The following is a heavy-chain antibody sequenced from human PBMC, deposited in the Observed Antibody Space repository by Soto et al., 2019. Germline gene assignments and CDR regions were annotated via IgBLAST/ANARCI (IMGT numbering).Heavy chain of an antibody. CDR1: GGTFSSYA. D-gene: IGHD5-12*01. V-gene: IGHV1-69*13. J-gene: IGHJ6*02. Sequence: SVKVSCKASGGTFSSYAISWVRQAPGQGLEWMGGIIPIFGTANYAQKFQGRVTITADESTSTAYMELSSLRSEDTAVYYCARKIEESAWLIYGMDVWGQGTTVTVSS. CDR2: IIPIFGTA. CDR3: ARKIEESAWLIYGMDV.